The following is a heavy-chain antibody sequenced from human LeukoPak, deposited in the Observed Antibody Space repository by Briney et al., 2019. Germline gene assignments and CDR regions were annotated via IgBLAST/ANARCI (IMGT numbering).Heavy chain of an antibody. D-gene: IGHD3-10*01. V-gene: IGHV1-69*06. CDR3: ARPHLRTYYYGSGSSLDY. Sequence: SVKVSCKASGYTFTGYYMHWVRQAPGQGLEWMGGIIPIFGTANYAQKFQGRVTITADKSTSTAYMELSSLRSEDTAVYYCARPHLRTYYYGSGSSLDYWGQGTLVTVSS. CDR1: GYTFTGYY. J-gene: IGHJ4*02. CDR2: IIPIFGTA.